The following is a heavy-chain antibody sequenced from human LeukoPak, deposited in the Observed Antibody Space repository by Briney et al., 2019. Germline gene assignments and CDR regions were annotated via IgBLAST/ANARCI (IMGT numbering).Heavy chain of an antibody. CDR2: IYYSGST. Sequence: SETLSLTCTVSGGSISGYYWSWIRQPPGKGLEWIGYIYYSGSTNYNPSLKSRVTISVDTSKNQFSLKLSSVTAADTAVYYCARAGRDIVLGWFDPWGQGTLVTVSS. CDR1: GGSISGYY. CDR3: ARAGRDIVLGWFDP. V-gene: IGHV4-59*01. D-gene: IGHD2-15*01. J-gene: IGHJ5*02.